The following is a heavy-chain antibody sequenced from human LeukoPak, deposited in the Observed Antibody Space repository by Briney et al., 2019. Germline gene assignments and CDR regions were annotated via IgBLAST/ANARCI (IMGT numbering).Heavy chain of an antibody. D-gene: IGHD1-26*01. CDR2: IYHSGST. J-gene: IGHJ4*02. CDR1: GYSISSGYY. CDR3: ARDWGRGSHGFDY. Sequence: SETLSLTCTVSGYSISSGYYWGWIRQPPGKGLEWIGSIYHSGSTYYNPSLKSRVTISVDKSKNQFSLKLSSVTAADTAVYYCARDWGRGSHGFDYWGQGTLVTVSS. V-gene: IGHV4-38-2*02.